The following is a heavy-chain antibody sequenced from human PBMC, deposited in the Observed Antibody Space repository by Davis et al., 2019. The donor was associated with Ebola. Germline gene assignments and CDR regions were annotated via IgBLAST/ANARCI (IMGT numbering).Heavy chain of an antibody. CDR2: LNSDGSSA. V-gene: IGHV3-74*01. CDR1: GFPFSNYW. Sequence: GESLKISCAVSGFPFSNYWMHWVRQAPGKGLVWVSRLNSDGSSASYADSVKGRFTISRDNAKNTLYLQMNSLRAEDTVVYYCAIFGVVSHDAFDIWGQGTMVTVSS. CDR3: AIFGVVSHDAFDI. D-gene: IGHD3-3*01. J-gene: IGHJ3*02.